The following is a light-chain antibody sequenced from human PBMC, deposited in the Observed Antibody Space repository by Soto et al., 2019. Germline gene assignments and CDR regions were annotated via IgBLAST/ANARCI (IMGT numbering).Light chain of an antibody. CDR2: DAS. CDR1: QSVNSY. Sequence: IVCTHSPGTLSFSPRERSTRAVRASQSVNSYLAWYQQKPGQAPRLLIYDASNRATGIPARFSASGSGTDFTLTISSLEPEDFAVYYCQQRSSWPRTFGQGTKVDI. V-gene: IGKV3-11*01. J-gene: IGKJ2*02. CDR3: QQRSSWPRT.